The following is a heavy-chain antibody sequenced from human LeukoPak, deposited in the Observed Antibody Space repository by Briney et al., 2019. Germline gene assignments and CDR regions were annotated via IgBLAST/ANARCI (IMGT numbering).Heavy chain of an antibody. V-gene: IGHV3-23*01. D-gene: IGHD3-22*01. CDR3: AKDLTHPNYYYDSRGTDAFDI. CDR2: ISGSGGST. CDR1: GFTFSSYA. Sequence: PGGSLRLSCAASGFTFSSYAMSWVRQAPGKGLEWVSAISGSGGSTYYADSVKGRFTISRDNSKNTLYLQMNSLRAEDTAVYYCAKDLTHPNYYYDSRGTDAFDIWGQGTMVTVSS. J-gene: IGHJ3*02.